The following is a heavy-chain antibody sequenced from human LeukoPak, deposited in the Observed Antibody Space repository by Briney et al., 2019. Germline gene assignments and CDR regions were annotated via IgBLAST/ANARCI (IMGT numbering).Heavy chain of an antibody. CDR3: AKDIGADWNYAPYYFDY. V-gene: IGHV3-9*03. CDR1: GFTFDDYA. J-gene: IGHJ4*02. CDR2: ISWNSGSI. Sequence: PGRSLRLSCAASGFTFDDYAMHWVRQAPGKGLEWVSGISWNSGSIGYADSVKGRFTISRENAKTSLYLQMNSLRAEDMALYYCAKDIGADWNYAPYYFDYWGQGTLVTVSS. D-gene: IGHD1-7*01.